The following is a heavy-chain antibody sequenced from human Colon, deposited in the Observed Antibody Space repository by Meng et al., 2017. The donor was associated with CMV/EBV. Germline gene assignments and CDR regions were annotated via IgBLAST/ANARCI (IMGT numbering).Heavy chain of an antibody. CDR3: AKGRVSHDGTAYSHRSFDS. CDR1: NTYA. Sequence: NTYAMSWVRRAPGKGLEWVSAISGPTDISTYYAESVKGRFTISRDNSKNTVHLQMTSLRVDDTAVYYCAKGRVSHDGTAYSHRSFDSWGPGTLVTVSS. CDR2: ISGPTDIST. J-gene: IGHJ4*02. V-gene: IGHV3-23*01. D-gene: IGHD3-22*01.